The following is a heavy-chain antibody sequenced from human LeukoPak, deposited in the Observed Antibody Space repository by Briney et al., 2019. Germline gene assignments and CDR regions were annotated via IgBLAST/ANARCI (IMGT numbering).Heavy chain of an antibody. CDR1: GGSISSGGYY. Sequence: PSQTLSLTCTVSGGSISSGGYYWSWIRQHPGKGLEWIGYIYYSGSTYYNPSLKSRVTISVDTSKNQLSLKLSSVTAADTAVYYCARSYGSGSAGYDYWGQGTLVTVSS. V-gene: IGHV4-31*03. J-gene: IGHJ4*02. CDR2: IYYSGST. CDR3: ARSYGSGSAGYDY. D-gene: IGHD3-10*01.